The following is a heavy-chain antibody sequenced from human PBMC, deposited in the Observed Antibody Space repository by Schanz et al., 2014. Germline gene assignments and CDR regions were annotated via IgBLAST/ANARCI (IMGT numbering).Heavy chain of an antibody. Sequence: EVQLVDSGGGLVQPGGSLRLSCAASTFTFSSDWMSWVRQAPGKGPEWVANIKHDGSVKDYVDSVEGRFTISRDNAKRSLFLQMNSLRVEDTAVYFCVSQTGSPNYWGQGTLVTVSS. D-gene: IGHD6-13*01. J-gene: IGHJ4*02. CDR2: IKHDGSVK. CDR3: VSQTGSPNY. CDR1: TFTFSSDW. V-gene: IGHV3-7*02.